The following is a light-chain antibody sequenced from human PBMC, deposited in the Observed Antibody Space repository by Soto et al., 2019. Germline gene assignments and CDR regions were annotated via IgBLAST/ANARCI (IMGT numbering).Light chain of an antibody. Sequence: EIVMTQSPATLSVSPGERAPLPARPIQGVGLNLAWYQQKPGQAPRLLIYGASTRATGIPARFSGSGSGTEFTLTISSLQSEDFAVYYCQQYNNWPPLTFGGGTKVEIK. CDR2: GAS. CDR1: QGVGLN. V-gene: IGKV3-15*01. CDR3: QQYNNWPPLT. J-gene: IGKJ4*01.